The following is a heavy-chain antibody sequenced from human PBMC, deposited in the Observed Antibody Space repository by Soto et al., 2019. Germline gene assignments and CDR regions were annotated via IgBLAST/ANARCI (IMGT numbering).Heavy chain of an antibody. CDR3: AKDIVDSRGDY. J-gene: IGHJ4*02. D-gene: IGHD6-13*01. V-gene: IGHV3-9*01. CDR2: ISWNSGSI. Sequence: EVQLVESGGGLVQPGRSLRLSCAASGFTFDDYAMHWVRQAPGKGLEWVSGISWNSGSIGYADSVKGRFIISRDNAKNSLYLQMNSLRAEDTALYYCAKDIVDSRGDYWGQGTLVTVSS. CDR1: GFTFDDYA.